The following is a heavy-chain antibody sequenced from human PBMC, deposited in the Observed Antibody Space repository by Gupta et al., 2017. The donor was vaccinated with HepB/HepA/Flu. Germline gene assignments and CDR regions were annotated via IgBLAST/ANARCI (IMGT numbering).Heavy chain of an antibody. J-gene: IGHJ4*02. CDR3: AXGPLTGTTRQFDD. CDR2: INPGGIA. Sequence: QVQLQQWGAGLLKPSETLSLICAVYGGSFSGNYWSWVRQSPEKGLEWIGEINPGGIAKYNPSLKSRVTMSRDTSKNHLSLKLSSVTAAXTXVYYCAXGPLTGTTRQFDDWGQGTQVTVSS. CDR1: GGSFSGNY. V-gene: IGHV4-34*01. D-gene: IGHD1/OR15-1a*01.